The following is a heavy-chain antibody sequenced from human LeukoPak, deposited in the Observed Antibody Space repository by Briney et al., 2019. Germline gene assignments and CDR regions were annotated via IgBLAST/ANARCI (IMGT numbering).Heavy chain of an antibody. CDR2: IYTSGST. CDR3: ARVNIAARTYYFDY. D-gene: IGHD6-13*01. CDR1: GGSISSGSYY. J-gene: IGHJ4*02. V-gene: IGHV4-61*02. Sequence: TLSLTCTVSGGSISSGSYYWSWIRQPAGKGLEWIGRIYTSGSTNYNPSLKSRVTISVDTSKNQFSLKLSSVTAADTAVYYCARVNIAARTYYFDYWGQGTLVTVSS.